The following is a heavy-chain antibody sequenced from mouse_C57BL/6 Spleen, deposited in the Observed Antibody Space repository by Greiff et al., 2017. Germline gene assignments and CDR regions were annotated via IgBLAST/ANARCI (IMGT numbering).Heavy chain of an antibody. Sequence: QVQLQPSGAELVRPGASVTLSCKASGYTFTDYEMHWVKQTPVHGLEWIGAIDPETGGTAYNQKFKGKAILTADKSSSTAYMELRSLTSGDSAVYYCTRGTTVVPFAYWGQGTLVTVSA. CDR1: GYTFTDYE. CDR3: TRGTTVVPFAY. D-gene: IGHD1-1*01. V-gene: IGHV1-15*01. J-gene: IGHJ3*01. CDR2: IDPETGGT.